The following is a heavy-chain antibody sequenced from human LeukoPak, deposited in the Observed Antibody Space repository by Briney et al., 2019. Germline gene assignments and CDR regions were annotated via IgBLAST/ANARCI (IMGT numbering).Heavy chain of an antibody. CDR1: GYPFTSYA. CDR2: INTNTGNP. D-gene: IGHD3-10*01. CDR3: AREDKAIWFGELLYPSFFDY. V-gene: IGHV7-4-1*02. Sequence: ASVKVSCKASGYPFTSYAMNWVRQAPGQGLEWMGWINTNTGNPTYAQGFTGRFVFSLDTSVSTAYLQISSLKAEDTAVYYCAREDKAIWFGELLYPSFFDYWGQGTLVTVSS. J-gene: IGHJ4*02.